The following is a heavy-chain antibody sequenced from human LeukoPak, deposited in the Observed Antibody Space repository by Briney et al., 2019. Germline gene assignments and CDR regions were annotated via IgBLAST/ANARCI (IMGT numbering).Heavy chain of an antibody. V-gene: IGHV4-34*01. CDR2: INHSGST. J-gene: IGHJ4*02. Sequence: SETLSLTCAVYGGSCSGYYWSWIRQPPGKGLEWIGEINHSGSTNYNPSLKSRATISVDTSKNQFSLKLSSVTAADTAVYYCARGETVTLDYWGQGTLVTVSS. CDR3: ARGETVTLDY. CDR1: GGSCSGYY. D-gene: IGHD4-17*01.